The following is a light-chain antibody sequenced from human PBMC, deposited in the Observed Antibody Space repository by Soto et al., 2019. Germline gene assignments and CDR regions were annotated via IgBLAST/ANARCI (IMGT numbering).Light chain of an antibody. CDR1: SSDVGSYNR. Sequence: QSALTQPPSVSGSPGQSVTISCTGTSSDVGSYNRLSWYQQPPGTAPKLIMYEVNTRPSGVPDRFSGSKSGSTASLTISGLQAEDEADYYCCSFAGSNTFYVFGAGTKVTVL. CDR2: EVN. CDR3: CSFAGSNTFYV. J-gene: IGLJ1*01. V-gene: IGLV2-18*02.